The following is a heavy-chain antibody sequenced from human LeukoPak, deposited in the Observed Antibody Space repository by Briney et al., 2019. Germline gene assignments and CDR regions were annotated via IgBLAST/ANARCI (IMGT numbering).Heavy chain of an antibody. V-gene: IGHV4-61*02. Sequence: SETLSLTCTVSGGSISSGSYYWSWIRQPAGKGLEWIGRIYTSGSTTYNSSLKSRVTISLDTSKNHFSLRLSSVTAADTAVYYCARGGSSDWFDPWGQGTLVTVSS. J-gene: IGHJ5*02. CDR2: IYTSGST. D-gene: IGHD6-6*01. CDR3: ARGGSSDWFDP. CDR1: GGSISSGSYY.